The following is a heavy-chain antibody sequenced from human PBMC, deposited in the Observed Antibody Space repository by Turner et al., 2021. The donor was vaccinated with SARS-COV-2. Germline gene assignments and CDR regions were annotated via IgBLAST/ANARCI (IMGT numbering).Heavy chain of an antibody. D-gene: IGHD5-12*01. J-gene: IGHJ6*02. CDR2: ISWNSGSI. Sequence: EVQLVESGGGLVQPGRSLRLSCAASGFTFDDYAKHWVRQAPGKGLEWVSGISWNSGSIGYADSVKGRFTISRDNAKNSLYLQMNSLRAEDTALYYCAKDRATGYYYYGMDVWGQGTTVTVSS. V-gene: IGHV3-9*01. CDR1: GFTFDDYA. CDR3: AKDRATGYYYYGMDV.